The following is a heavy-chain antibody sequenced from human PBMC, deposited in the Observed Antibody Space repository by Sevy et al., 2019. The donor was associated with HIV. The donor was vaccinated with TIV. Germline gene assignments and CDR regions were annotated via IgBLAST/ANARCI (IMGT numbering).Heavy chain of an antibody. V-gene: IGHV1-2*02. Sequence: ASVKVSCKASGYTFTGYYMHWVRQAPGQGLEWMGWINPNRGGPNYAQKFQGRVTMTRDTSISTAYMELSRLRSDDTAVYYCARDVGSVVVPAAVYFDYWGQGTLVTVSS. CDR3: ARDVGSVVVPAAVYFDY. CDR2: INPNRGGP. CDR1: GYTFTGYY. D-gene: IGHD2-2*01. J-gene: IGHJ4*02.